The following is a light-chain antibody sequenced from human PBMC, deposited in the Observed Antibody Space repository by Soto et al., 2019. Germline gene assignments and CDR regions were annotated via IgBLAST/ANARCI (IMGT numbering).Light chain of an antibody. CDR3: QQYGSSGT. V-gene: IGKV3-20*01. CDR1: QSVSNNY. J-gene: IGKJ1*01. CDR2: GAS. Sequence: DIVLTQSPGTLSLSPGERATLSCRASQSVSNNYLAWYQQKPGQAHRLLIYGASNRAAGIPDRFSGSGSGTDFTLTISRLEPEDVAVYYCQQYGSSGTFGQGTKVEIK.